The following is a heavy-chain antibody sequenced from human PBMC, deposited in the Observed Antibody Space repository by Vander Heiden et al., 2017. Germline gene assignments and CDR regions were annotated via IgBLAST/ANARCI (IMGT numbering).Heavy chain of an antibody. CDR1: GFTFTNYP. V-gene: IGHV3-23*01. CDR2: ISGSGAGT. Sequence: EVQLLESGGGLVQPGGSLRLSCAASGFTFTNYPMTWVRQAPGKGLEWVSGISGSGAGTYYADAVKGRFTISRDNSRTTLYLQMKRMRAEDTAVYYFPKDSGGFGEFSFDYWGQGTMVTVYS. J-gene: IGHJ4*02. D-gene: IGHD3-10*01. CDR3: PKDSGGFGEFSFDY.